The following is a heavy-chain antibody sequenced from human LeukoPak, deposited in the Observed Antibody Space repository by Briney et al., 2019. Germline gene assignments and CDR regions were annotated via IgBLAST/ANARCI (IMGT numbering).Heavy chain of an antibody. V-gene: IGHV3-48*04. J-gene: IGHJ4*02. CDR2: ISSGSTTI. CDR1: GFTFSSYS. Sequence: GGSLRLSCAASGFTFSSYSMNWVRQAPGKGLEWVSYISSGSTTIYYADSAKGRFTISRDNAKNSLYLQMNSLRAEDTAVYYCARDPLYGDYEDYWGQGTLVTVSS. CDR3: ARDPLYGDYEDY. D-gene: IGHD4-17*01.